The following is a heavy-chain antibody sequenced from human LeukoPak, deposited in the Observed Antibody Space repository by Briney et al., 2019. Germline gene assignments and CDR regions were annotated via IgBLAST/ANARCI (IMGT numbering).Heavy chain of an antibody. D-gene: IGHD6-25*01. Sequence: PGGSLRLSCAASESTLSGYWVPWVRQAPGQGLEWVSFIKSDGSTSYADFVNGRFTISRDNAKNTLYLQMNSLRAEDTAVYYCFTLQRPFDYWGQGTLVTVSS. CDR2: IKSDGST. J-gene: IGHJ4*02. V-gene: IGHV3-74*01. CDR3: FTLQRPFDY. CDR1: ESTLSGYW.